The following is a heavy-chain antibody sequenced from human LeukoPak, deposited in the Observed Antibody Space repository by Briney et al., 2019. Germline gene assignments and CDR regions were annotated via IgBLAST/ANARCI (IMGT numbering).Heavy chain of an antibody. CDR1: GGSISSSRYY. D-gene: IGHD3-10*01. CDR3: ARHLYYSASAFWYIDL. J-gene: IGHJ2*01. Sequence: PSETLSLTCTVSGGSISSSRYYWGWIRQPPGKGLEWIGSIYYSGSTYYSPSLKSRVTTSVDTSKNEFSLILTSVTAADTAEYYCARHLYYSASAFWYIDLWGRGTLVIVSP. V-gene: IGHV4-39*01. CDR2: IYYSGST.